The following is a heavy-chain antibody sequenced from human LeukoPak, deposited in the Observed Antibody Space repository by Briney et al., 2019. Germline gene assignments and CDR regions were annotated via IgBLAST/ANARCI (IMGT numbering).Heavy chain of an antibody. D-gene: IGHD4-17*01. CDR1: GGTFSSNA. J-gene: IGHJ4*02. CDR3: ARGPSGDYFDY. Sequence: GASVKVSCKASGGTFSSNAISWVRQAPGQGLEWMGGIIPIFGTANYAQKFQGRVTITTDESTSTAYMELSSLRSEDTAVYYCARGPSGDYFDYWGQGTLVTVSS. CDR2: IIPIFGTA. V-gene: IGHV1-69*05.